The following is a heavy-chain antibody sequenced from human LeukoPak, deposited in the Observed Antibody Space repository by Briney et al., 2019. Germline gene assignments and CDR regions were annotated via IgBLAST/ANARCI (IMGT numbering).Heavy chain of an antibody. D-gene: IGHD4-23*01. J-gene: IGHJ3*02. CDR1: GSSFTRYW. V-gene: IGHV5-51*01. Sequence: GESLRISCQGSGSSFTRYWIGWVRQTSGKGLGWMGIIYFGDSDTRYSPSFQGQVTISADKSISPAHLQWSSLQASGTAIYYCARLYGGNLGNAFDIWGQGTMVTVSS. CDR3: ARLYGGNLGNAFDI. CDR2: IYFGDSDT.